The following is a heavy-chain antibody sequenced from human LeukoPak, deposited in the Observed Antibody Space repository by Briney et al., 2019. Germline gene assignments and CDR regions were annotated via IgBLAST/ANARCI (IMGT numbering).Heavy chain of an antibody. D-gene: IGHD6-13*01. V-gene: IGHV4-39*01. J-gene: IGHJ4*02. CDR3: ARRRSWYSDAFGY. Sequence: PSETLSLTCTVSGGSISSSSYYWGWIRQPPGKGLEWIGSIYYSGSTYYNPSLKSRVTISVDTSKNQFSLKLSSVTAADTAVYYCARRRSWYSDAFGYWGQGTLVTVSS. CDR2: IYYSGST. CDR1: GGSISSSSYY.